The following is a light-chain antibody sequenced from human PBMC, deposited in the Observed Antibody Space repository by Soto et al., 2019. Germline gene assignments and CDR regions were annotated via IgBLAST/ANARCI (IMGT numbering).Light chain of an antibody. CDR1: QSISSY. CDR3: QQSYGYT. J-gene: IGKJ2*01. CDR2: AAS. Sequence: DIQMTQSPSSLSASVGDRVTITCRASQSISSYLNWYQQKPGKAPKLLIYAASSLQSGVPSRFSGSGSGTDFTLTISSLQPEDFATYYCQQSYGYTCGQGTKLEIK. V-gene: IGKV1-39*01.